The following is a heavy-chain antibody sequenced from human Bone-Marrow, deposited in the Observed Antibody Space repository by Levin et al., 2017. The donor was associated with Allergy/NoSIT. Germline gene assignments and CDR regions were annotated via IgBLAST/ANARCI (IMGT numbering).Heavy chain of an antibody. D-gene: IGHD3-9*01. Sequence: SQTLSLTCTVSGGSIRSSSYYWGWIRQPPGKGLEWIGSIYYSGSTYYNPSLKSRVTISVDTSKNQFSLKLSSVTAADTAVYYCARDSPLGGLRYFDWSYYFDYWGQGTLVTVSS. J-gene: IGHJ4*02. CDR1: GGSIRSSSYY. CDR2: IYYSGST. CDR3: ARDSPLGGLRYFDWSYYFDY. V-gene: IGHV4-39*07.